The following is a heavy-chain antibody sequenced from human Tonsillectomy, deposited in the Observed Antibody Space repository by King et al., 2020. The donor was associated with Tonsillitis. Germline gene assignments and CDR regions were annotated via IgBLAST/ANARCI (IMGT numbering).Heavy chain of an antibody. CDR3: SSFAAAGTEPFDY. Sequence: VQLVESGGGWVQPGRSLRLSCRASGFSFGDYAMSWVRQAPGKGLEWVGFIRSKAYGGTTECAASVKGRFTISRDDSKSIAYLQMNSLKIEDTAVYYCSSFAAAGTEPFDYWGQGTLVTVSS. CDR1: GFSFGDYA. D-gene: IGHD6-13*01. J-gene: IGHJ4*02. CDR2: IRSKAYGGTT. V-gene: IGHV3-49*04.